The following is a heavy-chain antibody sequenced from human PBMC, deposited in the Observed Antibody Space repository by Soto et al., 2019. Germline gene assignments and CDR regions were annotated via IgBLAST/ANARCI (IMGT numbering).Heavy chain of an antibody. CDR1: GFSLSTSGVG. J-gene: IGHJ4*02. D-gene: IGHD1-1*01. Sequence: QITLEESGPTLVKPTQTLTLTCTFSGFSLSTSGVGVGWIRQPPGKALEWLALIYWDDDKRYSPSLKSRVTLMKATSRNQVILIMTNMAPADTGTYYCAHRRPGPDWNGGDFDYWGQGTLVTVSS. V-gene: IGHV2-5*02. CDR3: AHRRPGPDWNGGDFDY. CDR2: IYWDDDK.